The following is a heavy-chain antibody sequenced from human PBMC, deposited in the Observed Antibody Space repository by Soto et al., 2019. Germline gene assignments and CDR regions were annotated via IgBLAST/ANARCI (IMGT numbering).Heavy chain of an antibody. D-gene: IGHD6-13*01. CDR2: INQSGST. Sequence: QVQLQQWGAGLLKPSETLSLTCAVYGGSFSGYYWSWIRQPPGKGLEWIGEINQSGSTNYNPSLKGRVTISVGPSKDQFSLKLSSVTAADTAVYYCARTYSSSWSPFDYWGQGTLVTVSS. CDR1: GGSFSGYY. V-gene: IGHV4-34*01. J-gene: IGHJ4*02. CDR3: ARTYSSSWSPFDY.